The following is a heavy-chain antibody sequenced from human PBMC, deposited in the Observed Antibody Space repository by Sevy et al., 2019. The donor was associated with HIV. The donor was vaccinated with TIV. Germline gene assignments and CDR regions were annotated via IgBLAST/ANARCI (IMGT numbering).Heavy chain of an antibody. CDR3: EILGVDCVSTNCYGMRSLSFDF. J-gene: IGHJ4*02. CDR1: GFTFSSFA. D-gene: IGHD2-2*01. CDR2: ISYDGSSK. Sequence: GGSLRLSCAASGFTFSSFAMHWVRQAPGKGLEWVADISYDGSSKYYPDSVKGRFTISRDNAKNTLYLQMNRLRPEDTAVQCCEILGVDCVSTNCYGMRSLSFDFWGQGTLVTVSS. V-gene: IGHV3-30-3*01.